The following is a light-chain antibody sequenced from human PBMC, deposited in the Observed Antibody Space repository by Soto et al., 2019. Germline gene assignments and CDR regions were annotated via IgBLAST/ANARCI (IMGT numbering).Light chain of an antibody. CDR2: GAS. V-gene: IGKV3-20*01. CDR3: QQYDSSPWT. CDR1: QSVRSSF. Sequence: EIVLTQSPGTLSLSPGERATLSCRASQSVRSSFLSWYQLKPGQAPRLIIYGASSRATGIPDRFSGSGSGTDFSLTISRLEPEDFAVYYCQQYDSSPWTFGQGTKLEIK. J-gene: IGKJ1*01.